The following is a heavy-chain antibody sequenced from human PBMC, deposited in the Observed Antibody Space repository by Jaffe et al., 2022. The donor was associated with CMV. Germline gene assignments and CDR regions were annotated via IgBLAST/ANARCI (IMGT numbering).Heavy chain of an antibody. CDR1: GFTFSTYR. D-gene: IGHD2-15*01. CDR2: IDTSSSLI. V-gene: IGHV3-48*02. J-gene: IGHJ3*02. Sequence: EVQLVESGGGLVQPGGSLRLSCAASGFTFSTYRMNWVRQAPGKGLEWVSYIDTSSSLIFYATSVKGRFTVSRDNAKNSLYLQMNSLTDEDTAVYYCARDLGMCGGGNCYVYAFDIWGQGTMVTVSS. CDR3: ARDLGMCGGGNCYVYAFDI.